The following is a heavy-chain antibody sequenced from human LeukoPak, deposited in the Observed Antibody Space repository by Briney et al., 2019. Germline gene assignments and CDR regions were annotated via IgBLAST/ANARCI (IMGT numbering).Heavy chain of an antibody. CDR3: ARAGYYDSSGYYFGHDAFDI. CDR2: IYYSGST. Sequence: PSETLSLTCTVSGGSISSGDYYWSWIRQPPGKGLEWIGYIYYSGSTYYNPSLKSRITISVDTSKNQFSLKLSSVTAADTAVYYCARAGYYDSSGYYFGHDAFDIWGQGTMVTVSS. V-gene: IGHV4-30-4*01. J-gene: IGHJ3*02. CDR1: GGSISSGDYY. D-gene: IGHD3-22*01.